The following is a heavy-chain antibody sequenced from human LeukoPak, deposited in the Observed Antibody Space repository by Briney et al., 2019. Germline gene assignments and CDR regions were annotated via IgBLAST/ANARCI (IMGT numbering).Heavy chain of an antibody. V-gene: IGHV1-46*01. J-gene: IGHJ4*02. Sequence: ASVKVSCKASGYTFTSYYMHWVRQAPGQGLEWMGIINPSGGSTSYAQKFQGRGTMTRDMSTSTDYMGLSSLRSEDTAVYYCARDRYLRQRYFDYWGQGSLVTVSS. CDR2: INPSGGST. CDR1: GYTFTSYY. D-gene: IGHD6-25*01. CDR3: ARDRYLRQRYFDY.